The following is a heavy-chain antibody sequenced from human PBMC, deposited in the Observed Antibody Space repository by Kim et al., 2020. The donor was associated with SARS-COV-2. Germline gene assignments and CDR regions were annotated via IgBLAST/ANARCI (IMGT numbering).Heavy chain of an antibody. V-gene: IGHV3-72*01. CDR2: TRNKANSYTT. Sequence: GGSLRLSCAASGFTFSDHYMDWVRQAPGKGLEWVGRTRNKANSYTTAYAASVKGRFTISRDDSKNSLYLQMNSLKTEDTAVYYCARGYCSGGSCYPNDIYGMDVWGQGATVTVSS. D-gene: IGHD2-15*01. CDR3: ARGYCSGGSCYPNDIYGMDV. J-gene: IGHJ6*02. CDR1: GFTFSDHY.